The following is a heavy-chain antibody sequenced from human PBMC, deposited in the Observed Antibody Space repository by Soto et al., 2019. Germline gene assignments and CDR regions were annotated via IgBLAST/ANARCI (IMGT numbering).Heavy chain of an antibody. Sequence: ASVKVSCKTSGGTFSSYAISWVRQAPGQGLEWMGIINPSGGSTSYAQKFQGRVTMTRDTSTSTVYMELSSLRSEDTAVYYCARDRTATVNYYYGMDVWGQGTTVTVSS. V-gene: IGHV1-46*01. CDR2: INPSGGST. CDR1: GGTFSSYA. D-gene: IGHD4-17*01. J-gene: IGHJ6*02. CDR3: ARDRTATVNYYYGMDV.